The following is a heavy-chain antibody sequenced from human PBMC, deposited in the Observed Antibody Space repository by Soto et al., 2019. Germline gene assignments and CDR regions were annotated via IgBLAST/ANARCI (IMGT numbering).Heavy chain of an antibody. D-gene: IGHD5-18*01. Sequence: PSETLSLTCAVYGGSFSGYYWSWIRQPPGKGLEWIGEINHSGSTNYNPSLKSRVTISVDTSKNQFSLKLSSVTAADTAVYYCARVPVRIQLWLRPTYFDYWGQGTLVTVSS. J-gene: IGHJ4*02. CDR2: INHSGST. CDR3: ARVPVRIQLWLRPTYFDY. CDR1: GGSFSGYY. V-gene: IGHV4-34*01.